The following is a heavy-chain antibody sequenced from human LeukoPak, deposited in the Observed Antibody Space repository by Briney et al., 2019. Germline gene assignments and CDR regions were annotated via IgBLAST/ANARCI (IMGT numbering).Heavy chain of an antibody. CDR2: IYYTGSS. V-gene: IGHV4-39*07. Sequence: SETLSLTCSVSGGSIRSSDDYWGFVRKTPGKGLEGMGSIYYTGSSNYNPSLRSRVTISVDTSKNQFSLKLNSVTAADTAVYYCARATDYPWYFDYWGQGTLVTVSS. J-gene: IGHJ4*02. CDR1: GGSIRSSDDY. CDR3: ARATDYPWYFDY. D-gene: IGHD4-11*01.